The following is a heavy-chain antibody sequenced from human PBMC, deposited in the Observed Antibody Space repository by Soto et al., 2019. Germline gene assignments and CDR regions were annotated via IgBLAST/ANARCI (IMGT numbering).Heavy chain of an antibody. Sequence: QVQLVESGGGVVQPGRSLRLSCAASGFTFSSYGMHWVRQAPGKGLEWVAVIWYDGSNKYYADSVKGRFTISRDNSKNTLYLQMNSLRAEDTAVYYCARNGCSGGSGYSVGYWGQGTVVTVSS. CDR2: IWYDGSNK. CDR3: ARNGCSGGSGYSVGY. D-gene: IGHD2-15*01. J-gene: IGHJ4*02. CDR1: GFTFSSYG. V-gene: IGHV3-33*01.